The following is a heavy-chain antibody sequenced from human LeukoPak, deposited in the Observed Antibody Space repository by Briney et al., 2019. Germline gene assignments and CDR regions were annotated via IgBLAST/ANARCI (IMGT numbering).Heavy chain of an antibody. CDR2: ISYDGSNK. D-gene: IGHD5-24*01. CDR1: GFTFSSYG. J-gene: IGHJ4*02. CDR3: ASPVEMATIAY. Sequence: GGSLRLSCADSGFTFSSYGMHWVRQAPGKGLEWVAVISYDGSNKYYADSVKGRFTISRDNSKNTLYLQMNSLRAEDTAVYYCASPVEMATIAYWGQGTLVTVSS. V-gene: IGHV3-30*03.